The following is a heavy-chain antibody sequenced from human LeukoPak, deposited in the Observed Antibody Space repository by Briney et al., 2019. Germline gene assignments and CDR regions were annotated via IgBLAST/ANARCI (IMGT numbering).Heavy chain of an antibody. D-gene: IGHD2/OR15-2a*01. CDR1: GYTFASYG. Sequence: ASVKVSCKASGYTFASYGISWVRQAPGQGLEWMGWISTYNGNANYAQKLQDRVTMTTDTSTSTAYMELRSLRSDDTAVYYCAGRKTVYPDCWGQGTLVTVSS. V-gene: IGHV1-18*04. CDR2: ISTYNGNA. CDR3: AGRKTVYPDC. J-gene: IGHJ4*02.